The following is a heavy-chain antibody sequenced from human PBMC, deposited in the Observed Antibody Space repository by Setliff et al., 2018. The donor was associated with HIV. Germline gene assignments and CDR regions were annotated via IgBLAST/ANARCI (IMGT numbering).Heavy chain of an antibody. CDR1: GFTFSYYY. V-gene: IGHV3-49*04. CDR2: IRSKAYGGTR. Sequence: PGGSLRLSCAASGFTFSYYYMSGVRQAPGKGREWVGLIRSKAYGGTREYAASVKGIFTISRDDSKSIAYVHMNSLKTEDTVVYFCTSLPLLGGEDWVDAFDIWGQGTMVTVSS. D-gene: IGHD3-16*01. J-gene: IGHJ3*02. CDR3: TSLPLLGGEDWVDAFDI.